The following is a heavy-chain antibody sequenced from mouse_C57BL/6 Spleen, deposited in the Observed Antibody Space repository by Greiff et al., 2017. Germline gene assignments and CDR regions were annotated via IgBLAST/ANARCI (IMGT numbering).Heavy chain of an antibody. V-gene: IGHV14-3*01. CDR2: IDPANGNT. J-gene: IGHJ4*01. CDR3: ARRGDYSNYPYYAMDY. D-gene: IGHD2-5*01. CDR1: GFNIKNTY. Sequence: EVKLVESVAELVRPGASVKLSCTASGFNIKNTYMHWVKQRPEQGLEWIGRIDPANGNTKYAPKFQGKATITADTSSNTAYLQLSSLTSEDTAIYYCARRGDYSNYPYYAMDYWGQGTSVTVSS.